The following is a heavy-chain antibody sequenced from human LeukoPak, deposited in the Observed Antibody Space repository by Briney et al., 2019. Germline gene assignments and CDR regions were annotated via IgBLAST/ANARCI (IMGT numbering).Heavy chain of an antibody. D-gene: IGHD4-17*01. J-gene: IGHJ4*02. V-gene: IGHV3-30*02. CDR1: GFTFSSSG. CDR3: AKDFTDYGDYDY. CDR2: ISYDGSNR. Sequence: PGGSLRLSCAASGFTFSSSGMHWVRQAPGKGLEWVAFISYDGSNRYYADSVKGRFTISRDNSKNTLYLQMNSLRAEDTAVYYCAKDFTDYGDYDYWGQGTLVTVSS.